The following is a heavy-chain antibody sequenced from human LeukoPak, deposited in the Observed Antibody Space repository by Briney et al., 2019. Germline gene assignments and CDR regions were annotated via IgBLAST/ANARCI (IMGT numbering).Heavy chain of an antibody. J-gene: IGHJ4*02. V-gene: IGHV1-18*04. CDR1: GYTFTSYG. CDR2: ISTYNGNT. CDR3: ARGNYDFWSGYPTSTHYFDY. Sequence: ASVKVSCKASGYTFTSYGISWVRHAPGQGLEWMGLISTYNGNTNYAQKLQGRVTMTTDTSTSTAYMELRSLRSDDTAVYYCARGNYDFWSGYPTSTHYFDYWGQGTLVTVSS. D-gene: IGHD3-3*01.